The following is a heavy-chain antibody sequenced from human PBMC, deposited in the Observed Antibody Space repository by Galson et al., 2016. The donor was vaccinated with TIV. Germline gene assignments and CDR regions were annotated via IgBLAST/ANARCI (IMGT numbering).Heavy chain of an antibody. J-gene: IGHJ4*02. Sequence: SVKVSCKASGSIFSSYTIFWVRQAPGQGLEWMGRIIPIIGMTNYAQTFQGRVTITADTSTNTAYMELGSLRSEDTAIYYCARAGVGAARDGGDYWGQGTLVTVSS. CDR3: ARAGVGAARDGGDY. CDR1: GSIFSSYT. CDR2: IIPIIGMT. D-gene: IGHD6-6*01. V-gene: IGHV1-69*02.